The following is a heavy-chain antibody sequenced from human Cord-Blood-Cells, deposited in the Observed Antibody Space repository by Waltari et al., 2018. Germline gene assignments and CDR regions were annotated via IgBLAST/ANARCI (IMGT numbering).Heavy chain of an antibody. CDR3: AKDRRGGWYDY. CDR2: ISGSGGST. Sequence: EVQLVESGGGLVQPGGSLRLSCAASGFTFSSYALSWVRQAPGMGLEWVSAISGSGGSTYYADSVKGRFTISRDNSKNTRYLQRNSLRAEDTAVYYCAKDRRGGWYDYWGQGTLVTVSS. D-gene: IGHD6-19*01. CDR1: GFTFSSYA. J-gene: IGHJ4*02. V-gene: IGHV3-23*04.